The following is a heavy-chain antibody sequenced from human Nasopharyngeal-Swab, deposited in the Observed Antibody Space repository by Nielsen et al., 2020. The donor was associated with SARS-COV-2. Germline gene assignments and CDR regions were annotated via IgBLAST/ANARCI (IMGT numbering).Heavy chain of an antibody. D-gene: IGHD3-3*01. J-gene: IGHJ4*02. CDR3: ARTYYDFWSGYRFDY. Sequence: SETLSLTCAVYGGSFSGYYWSWIRQPPGKGLEWIGEINHSGSTNYNPSLKSRVTISVDTSKNQFSLKLSSVTAADTAVYYCARTYYDFWSGYRFDYWGQRTLVTVSS. CDR1: GGSFSGYY. V-gene: IGHV4-34*01. CDR2: INHSGST.